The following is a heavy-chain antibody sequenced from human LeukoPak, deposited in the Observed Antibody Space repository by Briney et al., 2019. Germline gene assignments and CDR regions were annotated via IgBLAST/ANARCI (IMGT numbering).Heavy chain of an antibody. CDR3: AKDQRGGVLRSY. CDR1: GFTFSSYA. V-gene: IGHV3-23*01. J-gene: IGHJ4*02. CDR2: ISGSGGST. D-gene: IGHD4/OR15-4a*01. Sequence: GGSLRLSCAASGFTFSSYAVSWVRQAPGKGLEWVSSISGSGGSTYSADSVKGRFTISRDNSKNTLYLQMNSLRAEDTAVYYCAKDQRGGVLRSYWGQGTLVTVSS.